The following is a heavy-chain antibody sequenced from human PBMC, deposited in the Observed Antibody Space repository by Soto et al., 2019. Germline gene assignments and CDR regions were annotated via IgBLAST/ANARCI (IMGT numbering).Heavy chain of an antibody. CDR1: GFTFSSYA. CDR2: ISYDGSNK. Sequence: LRLSCAASGFTFSSYAMHWVRQAPGKGLEWVAVISYDGSNKYYADSVKGRFTISRDNSKNTLYLQMNSLRAEDTAVYYCVREDVVPAATEYYYYGMDVWGQGTTVTVSS. V-gene: IGHV3-30-3*01. CDR3: VREDVVPAATEYYYYGMDV. D-gene: IGHD2-2*01. J-gene: IGHJ6*02.